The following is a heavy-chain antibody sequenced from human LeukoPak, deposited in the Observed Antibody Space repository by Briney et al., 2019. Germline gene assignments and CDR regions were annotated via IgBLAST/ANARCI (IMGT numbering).Heavy chain of an antibody. Sequence: GASVKVSCKASGGTFSSYAISWVRQAPGQGLGWMGGIIPIFGTANYAQKFQGRVTITADESTSTAYMELSSLRSEDTAVYYCASSTLYKSDCSSTSCLGPPFDYWGQGTLVTVSS. J-gene: IGHJ4*02. CDR2: IIPIFGTA. D-gene: IGHD2-2*01. CDR3: ASSTLYKSDCSSTSCLGPPFDY. V-gene: IGHV1-69*13. CDR1: GGTFSSYA.